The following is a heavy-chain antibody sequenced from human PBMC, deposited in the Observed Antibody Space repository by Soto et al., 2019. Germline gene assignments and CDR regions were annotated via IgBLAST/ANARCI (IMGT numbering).Heavy chain of an antibody. Sequence: PGGSLRLSCAASGFTFSSYGMHWVRQAPGKGLEWVSYISCGGSNIDYADSVKGRFTVSRDNARNSLYLQMNSLRAEDTAVYYCARDLSWGSNWYYYMDVWGKGTTVTVSS. CDR2: ISCGGSNI. V-gene: IGHV3-30*02. CDR1: GFTFSSYG. J-gene: IGHJ6*03. D-gene: IGHD7-27*01. CDR3: ARDLSWGSNWYYYMDV.